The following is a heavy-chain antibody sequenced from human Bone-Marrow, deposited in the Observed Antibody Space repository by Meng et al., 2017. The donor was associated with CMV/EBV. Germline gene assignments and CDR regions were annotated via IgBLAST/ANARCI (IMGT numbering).Heavy chain of an antibody. Sequence: SETLSLTCTVSGGPISSYYWSWIRQPPGKGLEWIGYIYYSGSTNYNPSLKSRVTISVDTSKNQFSLKLSSVTAADTAVYYCARNTLYYDFWSGYYDYYGMDVWGQGTTVTVSS. CDR2: IYYSGST. D-gene: IGHD3-3*01. CDR3: ARNTLYYDFWSGYYDYYGMDV. J-gene: IGHJ6*02. V-gene: IGHV4-59*01. CDR1: GGPISSYY.